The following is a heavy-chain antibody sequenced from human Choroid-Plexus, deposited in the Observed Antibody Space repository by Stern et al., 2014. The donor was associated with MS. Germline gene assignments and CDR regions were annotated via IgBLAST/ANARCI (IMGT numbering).Heavy chain of an antibody. CDR3: AKWPHHIAVAGTRYFQH. CDR1: GFSFSTYA. CDR2: ISGRGSPT. V-gene: IGHV3-23*04. D-gene: IGHD6-19*01. Sequence: EDQLVESGGGLVQPGGSLRLSCAASGFSFSTYAMSWVRQTPGKGLQGVSVISGRGSPTYYADSVKGRFTISRDNSKNTLYLQMDSLRADDTAVYYCAKWPHHIAVAGTRYFQHWGQGTLVTVSS. J-gene: IGHJ1*01.